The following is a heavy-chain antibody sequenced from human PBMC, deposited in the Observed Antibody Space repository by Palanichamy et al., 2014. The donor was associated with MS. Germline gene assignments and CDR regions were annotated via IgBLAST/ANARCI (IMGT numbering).Heavy chain of an antibody. CDR3: ARAGYSSSWYSGWFDP. J-gene: IGHJ5*02. V-gene: IGHV4-34*01. D-gene: IGHD6-13*01. CDR1: WVLQCLL. CDR2: INHSGST. Sequence: VQLQQWGGRTVEVFGDPVPHLRCLWWVLQCLLLELDPPAPRKGLEWIGEINHSGSTNYNPSLKSRVTISVDTSKNQFSLKLSSVTAADTAVYYCARAGYSSSWYSGWFDPWGQGTLVTVSS.